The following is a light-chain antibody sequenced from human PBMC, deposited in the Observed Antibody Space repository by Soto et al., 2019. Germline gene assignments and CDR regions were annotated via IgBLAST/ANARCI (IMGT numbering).Light chain of an antibody. CDR2: ATS. Sequence: LKQSAGTFSFPQLKWTTQSCRASESVSRNDRAWYQQKPGQAPRLLIFATSNTATGVPDRFGGRGSETEFTLTIIGLEPEDSAVYFCQYCDTSRPFGQGTKVDI. V-gene: IGKV3-20*01. CDR3: QYCDTSRP. CDR1: ESVSRND. J-gene: IGKJ1*01.